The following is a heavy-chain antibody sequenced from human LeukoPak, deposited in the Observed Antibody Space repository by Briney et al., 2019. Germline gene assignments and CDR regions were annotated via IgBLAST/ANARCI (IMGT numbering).Heavy chain of an antibody. J-gene: IGHJ4*02. CDR2: ISWNTYKI. V-gene: IGHV3-9*01. D-gene: IGHD6-13*01. CDR1: GFTFNVYG. Sequence: GRSLRLSCTASGFTFNVYGMHWVRQSPGKGLEWVSSISWNTYKIDYADSVKGRFTISRDNAKNSLYLQMNSLRTEDTVLYYCARDMGPGGSSWYDYWGQGILVTVSS. CDR3: ARDMGPGGSSWYDY.